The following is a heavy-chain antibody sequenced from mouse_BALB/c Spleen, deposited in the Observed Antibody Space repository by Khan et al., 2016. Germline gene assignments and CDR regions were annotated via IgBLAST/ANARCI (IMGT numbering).Heavy chain of an antibody. D-gene: IGHD1-2*01. J-gene: IGHJ3*01. CDR2: INTETGET. CDR3: ARATLLRLLAY. Sequence: QIQLVQSGPELKKPGETVKISCKASGYTFTDYSMHWVKQAPGKGLKWMGWINTETGETTYADDFKGRFAFSLETSASTDYLQINNLKNEDTDTYFCARATLLRLLAYWCQGTLVTVSA. V-gene: IGHV9-2-1*01. CDR1: GYTFTDYS.